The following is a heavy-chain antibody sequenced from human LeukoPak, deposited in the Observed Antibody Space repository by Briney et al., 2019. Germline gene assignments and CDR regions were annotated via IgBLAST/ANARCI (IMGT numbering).Heavy chain of an antibody. D-gene: IGHD2-8*02. Sequence: SETLSPTCTVSGGSISSYYWSWIRQPPGKGLEWIGYIYYSGSTNYNPSLKSRVTISVDTSKNQFSLKLSSVTAADTAVYYCARGTSGDFDYWGQGTLVTVSS. V-gene: IGHV4-59*01. CDR3: ARGTSGDFDY. J-gene: IGHJ4*02. CDR1: GGSISSYY. CDR2: IYYSGST.